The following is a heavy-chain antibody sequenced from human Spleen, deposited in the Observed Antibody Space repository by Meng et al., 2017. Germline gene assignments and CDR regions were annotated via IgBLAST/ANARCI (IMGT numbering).Heavy chain of an antibody. J-gene: IGHJ4*02. V-gene: IGHV4-34*01. CDR1: GGSFSDYY. Sequence: QGQLQQWGAGLLKPSETLSLTYVVSGGSFSDYYWSWIRQPPGKGLEWIGEINHSGSTNYNPSLESRATISVDTSQNNLPLKLSSVTAADSAVYYCARGPTTMAHDFDYWGQGTLVTVSS. CDR3: ARGPTTMAHDFDY. CDR2: INHSGST. D-gene: IGHD4-11*01.